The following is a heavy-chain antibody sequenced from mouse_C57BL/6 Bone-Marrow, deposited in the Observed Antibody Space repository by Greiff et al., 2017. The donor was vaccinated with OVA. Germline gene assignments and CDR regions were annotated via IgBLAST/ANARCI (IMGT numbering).Heavy chain of an antibody. CDR1: GFNIKDYY. Sequence: EVQLKESGAELVKPGASVKLSCTASGFNIKDYYMHWVKQRTEQGLEWIGRIDPEDGETKYAPKFQGKATITTDTSSNTAYLQLSSLTSEDTAVYYCANLITTVVATPAYWGQGTLVTVSA. CDR2: IDPEDGET. D-gene: IGHD1-1*01. V-gene: IGHV14-2*01. J-gene: IGHJ3*01. CDR3: ANLITTVVATPAY.